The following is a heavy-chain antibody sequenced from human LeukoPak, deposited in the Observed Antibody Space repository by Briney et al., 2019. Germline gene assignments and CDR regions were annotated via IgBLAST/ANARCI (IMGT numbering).Heavy chain of an antibody. CDR3: AKDPNGDYIGTFDI. J-gene: IGHJ3*02. V-gene: IGHV3-23*01. CDR1: GSIISEFG. Sequence: GGSLRLSCAASGSIISEFGMSWVRQAPGKGLKWVATVLVSGVPTYYAESVQGRFTISRDNSKNTLYLQMSSLRAEDTAKYYCAKDPNGDYIGTFDIWGQGTTVIVS. D-gene: IGHD4-17*01. CDR2: VLVSGVPT.